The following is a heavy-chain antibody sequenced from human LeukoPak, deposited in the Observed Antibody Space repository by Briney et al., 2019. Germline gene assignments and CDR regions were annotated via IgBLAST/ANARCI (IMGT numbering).Heavy chain of an antibody. J-gene: IGHJ4*02. D-gene: IGHD3-3*01. CDR2: ISGSGGST. CDR3: AKVHLEVFDY. V-gene: IGHV3-23*01. Sequence: GESLKISCAASGFTFSSYAMSWVRQAPGKGLEWVSAISGSGGSTYYADSVKGRFTISRDNSKNTLYLQMNSLRAEDTAVYYCAKVHLEVFDYWGQGTLVTASS. CDR1: GFTFSSYA.